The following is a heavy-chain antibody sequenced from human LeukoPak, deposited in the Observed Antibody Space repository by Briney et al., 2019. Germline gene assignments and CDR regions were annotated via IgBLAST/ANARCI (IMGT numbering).Heavy chain of an antibody. V-gene: IGHV4-59*01. CDR2: IYYSGST. Sequence: KPSETLSLTCTVSGGSISSYYWSWIRQPPGKGLEWIGYIYYSGSTNYNPSLKSRVTISVDTSKNQFSLKLSSVTAADTAVYYCARDSGSIFDYWGQGTLVTVSS. CDR1: GGSISSYY. J-gene: IGHJ4*02. CDR3: ARDSGSIFDY. D-gene: IGHD3-22*01.